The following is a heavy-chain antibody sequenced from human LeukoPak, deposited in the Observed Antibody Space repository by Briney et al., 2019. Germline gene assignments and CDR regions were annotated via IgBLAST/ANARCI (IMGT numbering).Heavy chain of an antibody. Sequence: SETLSLTCSVSGTSISSSSHYWGWIRQPPGKGLEGIGTTYYSGSTHYNSSLKSRITMSVDTSKNQVSLKLSSVTAADTAVYYCARHEAAPGGGYYGMDVWGQGTTVTVSS. V-gene: IGHV4-39*01. J-gene: IGHJ6*02. CDR2: TYYSGST. D-gene: IGHD2-15*01. CDR3: ARHEAAPGGGYYGMDV. CDR1: GTSISSSSHY.